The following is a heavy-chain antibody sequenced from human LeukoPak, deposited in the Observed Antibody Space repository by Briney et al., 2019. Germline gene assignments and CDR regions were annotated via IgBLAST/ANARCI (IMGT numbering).Heavy chain of an antibody. CDR1: GFTFSSYA. Sequence: GGSLRLSCAASGFTFSSYAMSWVRQAPGKGLEWVSAISGSGGSTYYADSVKGRFTISRDNSKNTPYLQMNSLRAEDTAVYYCAKDRYITMVRGVISDYYGMDVWGQGTTVTVSS. CDR3: AKDRYITMVRGVISDYYGMDV. J-gene: IGHJ6*02. V-gene: IGHV3-23*01. CDR2: ISGSGGST. D-gene: IGHD3-10*01.